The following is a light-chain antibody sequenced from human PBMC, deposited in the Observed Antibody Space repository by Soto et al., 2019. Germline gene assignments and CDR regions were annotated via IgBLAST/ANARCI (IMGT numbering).Light chain of an antibody. CDR2: GAS. Sequence: EIVLTQSPGTLSLSPGERVTLSCRASQSVSSSYLAWYQQKPGQAPRLLINGASSRATGIPDRFSGSGSGTDFTLTISRLEPEDFAVYYCQQYGSSPFTFGQGTKLEIK. V-gene: IGKV3-20*01. CDR1: QSVSSSY. J-gene: IGKJ2*01. CDR3: QQYGSSPFT.